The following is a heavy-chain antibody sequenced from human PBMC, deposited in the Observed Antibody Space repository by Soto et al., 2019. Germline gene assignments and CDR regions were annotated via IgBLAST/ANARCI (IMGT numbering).Heavy chain of an antibody. CDR2: ISYDGSNK. D-gene: IGHD2-2*01. CDR1: GFTFSSYA. J-gene: IGHJ6*02. CDR3: ARADIVVVPAAYGKDV. Sequence: GGSLRLSCAASGFTFSSYAMHWVRQAPGKGLEWVAVISYDGSNKYYADSVKGRFTISRDNSKNTLYRQMNSLRAEDTAVYYCARADIVVVPAAYGKDVCGQGTTVTVSS. V-gene: IGHV3-30-3*01.